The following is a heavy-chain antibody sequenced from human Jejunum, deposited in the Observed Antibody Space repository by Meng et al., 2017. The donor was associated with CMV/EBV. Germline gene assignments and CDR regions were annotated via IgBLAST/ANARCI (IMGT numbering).Heavy chain of an antibody. V-gene: IGHV4-39*07. CDR3: AIRPLSWFDP. J-gene: IGHJ5*02. Sequence: QLQLQEAGPGLVKPSATLSLTCTVSGGSISSSNYYWDWIRQPPGKGLEWIGSISYRGTTYYSPSLKSRITISLDTSNNQFSLRLTSVTAADSAVYYCAIRPLSWFDPWGQGTLVTVSS. CDR1: GGSISSSNYY. CDR2: ISYRGTT.